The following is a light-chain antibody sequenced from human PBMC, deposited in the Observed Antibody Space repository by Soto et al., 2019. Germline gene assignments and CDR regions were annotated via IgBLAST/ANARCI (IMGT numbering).Light chain of an antibody. CDR1: QSVSSTH. CDR3: QQYDNLPLT. CDR2: DAS. Sequence: EIVLTQSPGTLSLSPGERATLSCRASQSVSSTHLAWYQQKPGQAPRLLIYDASNRATGIPDRFSGSGSGTDFTLTINSLQSEDFAVYFCQQYDNLPLTFGPGTKVDIK. J-gene: IGKJ3*01. V-gene: IGKV3-20*01.